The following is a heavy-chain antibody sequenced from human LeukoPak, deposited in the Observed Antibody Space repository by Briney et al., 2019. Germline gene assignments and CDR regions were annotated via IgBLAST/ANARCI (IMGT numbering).Heavy chain of an antibody. D-gene: IGHD2-2*01. Sequence: PGGSLRLSCAASEFTFSTYWMSWVRQAPGKGLEWVAIINQDGSEKYYVDSVKGRFTISRDNDKNSLYLQMNSLRAEDTAVYYCARDEDCASNSCYVGDYYFDYWGQGTLVTVSS. CDR1: EFTFSTYW. CDR2: INQDGSEK. J-gene: IGHJ4*02. V-gene: IGHV3-7*01. CDR3: ARDEDCASNSCYVGDYYFDY.